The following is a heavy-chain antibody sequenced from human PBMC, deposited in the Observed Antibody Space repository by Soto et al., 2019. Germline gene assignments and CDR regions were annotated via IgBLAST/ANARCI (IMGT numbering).Heavy chain of an antibody. Sequence: QLQLQESGPGLVKPSETLSLTCTVSGGSISSSSYYWGWIRQPPGKGLEWIGSIYYSGTTYYNPSLKSRVTISVDTSKNQFALKLNSVTAADTAVYYCARLFHWSGYLEYYFDYWGQGTLVTVSS. CDR1: GGSISSSSYY. J-gene: IGHJ4*02. V-gene: IGHV4-39*01. CDR3: ARLFHWSGYLEYYFDY. CDR2: IYYSGTT. D-gene: IGHD3-3*01.